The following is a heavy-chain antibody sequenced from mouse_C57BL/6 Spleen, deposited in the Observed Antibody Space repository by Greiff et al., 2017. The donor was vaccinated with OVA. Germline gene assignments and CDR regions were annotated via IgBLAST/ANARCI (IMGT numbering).Heavy chain of an antibody. CDR3: ARDRGMIRDAMDY. J-gene: IGHJ4*01. D-gene: IGHD2-4*01. CDR2: ISYDGSN. CDR1: GYSITSGYY. V-gene: IGHV3-6*01. Sequence: EESGPGLVKPSQSLSLTCSVTGYSITSGYYWNWIRQFPGNKLEWMGYISYDGSNNYNPSLKNRISITRDTSKNQFFLKLNSVTTEDTATYYCARDRGMIRDAMDYWGQGTSVTVSS.